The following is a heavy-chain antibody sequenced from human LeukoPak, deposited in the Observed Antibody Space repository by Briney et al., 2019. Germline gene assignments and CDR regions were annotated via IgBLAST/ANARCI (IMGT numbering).Heavy chain of an antibody. Sequence: GGSLRLSCAASGFTFSSYGMHWVRQAPGKGLEWVAVISYDGSNKYYADSVKGRFTISRDNSKNTLYLQMNSLRAEDTAVYYCAKDGSSLRYFDWLFQENWFDPWGQGTLVTVSS. CDR3: AKDGSSLRYFDWLFQENWFDP. V-gene: IGHV3-30*18. CDR2: ISYDGSNK. D-gene: IGHD3-9*01. J-gene: IGHJ5*02. CDR1: GFTFSSYG.